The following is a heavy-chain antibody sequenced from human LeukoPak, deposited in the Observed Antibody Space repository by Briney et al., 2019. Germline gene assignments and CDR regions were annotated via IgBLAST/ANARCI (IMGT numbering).Heavy chain of an antibody. CDR1: GGSIRNFY. CDR3: ARNHGGWFDS. D-gene: IGHD4-23*01. J-gene: IGHJ5*01. CDR2: IYYSGTT. Sequence: SETLSPTCTVSGGSIRNFYWSWIRQPPGKGLEWIGYIYYSGTTKYNPSLKSRVTISVDTSKNQFSLKVNSVTAADTAAYYCARNHGGWFDSWGQGTLVTVSS. V-gene: IGHV4-59*01.